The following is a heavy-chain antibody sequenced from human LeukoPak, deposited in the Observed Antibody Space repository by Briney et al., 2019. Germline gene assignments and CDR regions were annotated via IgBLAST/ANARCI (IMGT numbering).Heavy chain of an antibody. CDR2: INHSEST. D-gene: IGHD3-16*01. J-gene: IGHJ4*02. Sequence: SETLSLTCAVYGGSFSGYYWSWVRQPPGKGLEWVGEINHSESTNYNPSLTSRVTISVDTSKNQFSLKLSSVTAADTAVYYCARSPIRLGEFSSPFDYWGQGTLVTVSS. V-gene: IGHV4-34*01. CDR1: GGSFSGYY. CDR3: ARSPIRLGEFSSPFDY.